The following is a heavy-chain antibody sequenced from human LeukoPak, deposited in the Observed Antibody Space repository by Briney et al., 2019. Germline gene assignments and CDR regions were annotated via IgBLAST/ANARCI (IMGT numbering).Heavy chain of an antibody. D-gene: IGHD1-1*01. Sequence: GGSLRLSCAASGFTFSDYYMSWIRQAPGKGLEWVSYISSSGSTIYYADSVKGRFTISRDNAKNSLYLQMNSLRAEDTAVYYCARSTLAITYYSDYWGQGTLVTVSS. J-gene: IGHJ4*02. CDR3: ARSTLAITYYSDY. V-gene: IGHV3-11*01. CDR1: GFTFSDYY. CDR2: ISSSGSTI.